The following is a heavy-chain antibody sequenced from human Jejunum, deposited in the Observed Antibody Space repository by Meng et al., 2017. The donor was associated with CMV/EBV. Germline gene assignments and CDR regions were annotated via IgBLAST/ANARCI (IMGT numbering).Heavy chain of an antibody. CDR1: GYTFTHHG. CDR2: ISCYNGDT. D-gene: IGHD6-19*01. V-gene: IGHV1-18*01. J-gene: IGHJ4*02. CDR3: ARDPSNTSGRYAYFDY. Sequence: QLQLGRSGAEVKKPGASVWVTCKASGYTFTHHGISWIRQAPGQGLEWMGWISCYNGDTNYAQKLQGRVTMTTDTSTNTAYMDLRGLRSDDTAVYYCARDPSNTSGRYAYFDYWGQGTLVTVSS.